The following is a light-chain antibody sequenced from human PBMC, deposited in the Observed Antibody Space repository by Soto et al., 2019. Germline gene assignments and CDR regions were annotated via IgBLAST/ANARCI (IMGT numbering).Light chain of an antibody. CDR3: QQYGSSQT. J-gene: IGKJ1*01. CDR2: DTS. V-gene: IGKV3-20*01. Sequence: EIVLTQSPGTLSLSPGERATLSCRASQRVGSSYLAWYQQKPGQAPRLLVYDTSSRATGIPDRFSGSGSGTDFTLIITRLEPEDVAAYYCQQYGSSQTVGQGTKVDIK. CDR1: QRVGSSY.